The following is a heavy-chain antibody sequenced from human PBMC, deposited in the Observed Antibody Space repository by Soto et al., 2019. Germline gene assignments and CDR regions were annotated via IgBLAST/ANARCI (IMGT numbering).Heavy chain of an antibody. D-gene: IGHD2-2*01. CDR2: INPNSGGT. CDR1: GYTFTGYY. V-gene: IGHV1-2*02. CDR3: ARAVVVPQNWFGP. Sequence: ASVKVSCKASGYTFTGYYMHWVRQAPGQGLEWMGWINPNSGGTNYAQKFQGRVTMTRDTSISTAYMELSRLRSDDTAVYYCARAVVVPQNWFGPWGQGTLVTVSS. J-gene: IGHJ5*02.